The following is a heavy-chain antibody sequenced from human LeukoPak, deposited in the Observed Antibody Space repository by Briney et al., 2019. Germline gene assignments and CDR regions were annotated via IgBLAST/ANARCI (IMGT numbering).Heavy chain of an antibody. CDR2: VYRSGGT. Sequence: SETLSLTCAVSGDSISDKYWWRWVRQFPDKGLEWIGEVYRSGGTSYNPSPKSRVTVSIDYSKNQFSLNLRSVTAADTAVYYCGRHANGDSSAAFDLWGQGTMVFVSS. D-gene: IGHD2-8*01. V-gene: IGHV4-4*02. CDR3: GRHANGDSSAAFDL. CDR1: GDSISDKYW. J-gene: IGHJ3*01.